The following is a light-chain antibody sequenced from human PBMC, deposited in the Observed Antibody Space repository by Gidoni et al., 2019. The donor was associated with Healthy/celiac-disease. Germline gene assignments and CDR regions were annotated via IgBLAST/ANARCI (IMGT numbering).Light chain of an antibody. CDR1: QSVSSY. Sequence: ELVLTQSPATLSLSTGERATLSCRASQSVSSYLAWYQQKPGQAPRLLIYEASNRATGIPPRFSGSGSGTDFTLTISSLEPEDFAVYSCQQRSNWPPYTFGQGTKLEIK. CDR2: EAS. V-gene: IGKV3-11*01. CDR3: QQRSNWPPYT. J-gene: IGKJ2*01.